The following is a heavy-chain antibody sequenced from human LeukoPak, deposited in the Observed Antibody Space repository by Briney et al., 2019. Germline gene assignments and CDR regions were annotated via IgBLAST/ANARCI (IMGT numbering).Heavy chain of an antibody. J-gene: IGHJ4*02. CDR2: ISSSSSYI. CDR3: ARDGFPQYSSGWYDY. Sequence: GGSLRLSCAASGFTFSSYSMNWVRQAPGKGLEWVSSISSSSSYIYYADSVKGRFTISRDNAKNSLYLQMNSLRAEDTAVYYCARDGFPQYSSGWYDYWGQGTPVTVSS. D-gene: IGHD6-19*01. V-gene: IGHV3-21*01. CDR1: GFTFSSYS.